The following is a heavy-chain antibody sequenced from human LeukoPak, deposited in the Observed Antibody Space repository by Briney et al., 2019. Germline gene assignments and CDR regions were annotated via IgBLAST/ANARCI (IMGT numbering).Heavy chain of an antibody. J-gene: IGHJ6*02. V-gene: IGHV4-34*01. CDR2: INHSGST. CDR1: GGSFSGYY. CDR3: ARGEYSSSWPYYYYGMDV. D-gene: IGHD6-13*01. Sequence: PSETLSLTCAVYGGSFSGYYWSWIRQPPGKGLEWIGEINHSGSTNYNPSLKSRVTISVDTSKNQFSLKLSSVTAADTAVYYCARGEYSSSWPYYYYGMDVWGQGTTVTVSS.